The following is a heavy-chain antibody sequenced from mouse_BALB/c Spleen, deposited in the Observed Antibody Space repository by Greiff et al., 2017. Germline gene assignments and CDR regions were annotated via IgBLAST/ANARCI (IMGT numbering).Heavy chain of an antibody. CDR1: GYTFTSYW. Sequence: QVQLQQSGAELARPGASVKLSCKASGYTFTSYWMQWVKQRPGQGLEWIGAIYPGDGDTRYTQKFKGKATLTADKSSSTAYMQLSSLASEDSAVYYCARPPSVYGSSYEDYAMDYWGQGTSVTVSS. CDR3: ARPPSVYGSSYEDYAMDY. J-gene: IGHJ4*01. CDR2: IYPGDGDT. V-gene: IGHV1-87*01. D-gene: IGHD1-1*01.